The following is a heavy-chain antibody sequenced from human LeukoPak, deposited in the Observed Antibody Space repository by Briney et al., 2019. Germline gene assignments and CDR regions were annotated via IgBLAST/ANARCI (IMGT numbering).Heavy chain of an antibody. D-gene: IGHD2-21*01. V-gene: IGHV5-51*01. CDR2: IYPDDSDT. CDR3: ARLLGSDVVLVPSAFDL. CDR1: GYDFTKYW. J-gene: IGHJ2*01. Sequence: GESLKISCQTSGYDFTKYWIGWVGQKSGRGLEWMGIIYPDDSDTRYNPYFQGQVIITADKSVNTAHLQWSSLKASDTALYYCARLLGSDVVLVPSAFDLWGRGTLVTVSS.